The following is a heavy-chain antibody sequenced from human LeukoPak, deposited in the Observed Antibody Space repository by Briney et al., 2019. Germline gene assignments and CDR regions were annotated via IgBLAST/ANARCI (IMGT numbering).Heavy chain of an antibody. CDR1: GGSLSSSSYY. Sequence: SETLSLTCTVSGGSLSSSSYYWGWIRQPPGKGLEWIGSIYYSGSTYYNPSLKSRVTISIDTSKNQFSLKLSSVTAADTAVYYCARDRYYYDSSGYSRFDYWGQGTLVTVSS. CDR2: IYYSGST. D-gene: IGHD3-22*01. J-gene: IGHJ4*02. V-gene: IGHV4-39*07. CDR3: ARDRYYYDSSGYSRFDY.